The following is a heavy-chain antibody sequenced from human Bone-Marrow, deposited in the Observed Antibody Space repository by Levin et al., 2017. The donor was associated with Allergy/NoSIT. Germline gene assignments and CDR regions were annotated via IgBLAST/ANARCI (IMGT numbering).Heavy chain of an antibody. J-gene: IGHJ4*02. CDR1: GFTFSNYG. V-gene: IGHV3-33*01. Sequence: GGSLRLSCAASGFTFSNYGMHWVRQAPGKGLEWVAVIWHDGINKYYADSVMGRFTISRDNPKSTVHLQMNSLRAEDTAIYYCARGFYAYSSTSPLDYWGQGTLVTVSS. D-gene: IGHD2-2*01. CDR2: IWHDGINK. CDR3: ARGFYAYSSTSPLDY.